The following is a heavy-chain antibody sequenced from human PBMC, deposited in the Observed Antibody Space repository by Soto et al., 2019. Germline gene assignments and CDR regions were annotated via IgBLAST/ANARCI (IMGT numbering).Heavy chain of an antibody. D-gene: IGHD3-22*01. CDR2: IIPIFGTA. V-gene: IGHV1-69*13. Sequence: ASVKVSCKVSGYTLTELSMHWVRQAPGQGLEWMGGIIPIFGTANYAQKFQGRVTITADESTSTAYMELSSLRSEDTAVYYCARDRHDSSGYYLYNWFDPWGQGTLVTVSS. J-gene: IGHJ5*02. CDR1: GYTLTELS. CDR3: ARDRHDSSGYYLYNWFDP.